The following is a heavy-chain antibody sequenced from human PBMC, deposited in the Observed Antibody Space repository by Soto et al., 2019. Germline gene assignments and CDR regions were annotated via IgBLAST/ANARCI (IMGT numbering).Heavy chain of an antibody. Sequence: GGSLRLSCTASGFTFGDYAMSWFRQAPGKGLEWVGFIRSKAYGGTTEYAASVKGRFTISRDDSKSIAYLQMNSLKTEDTAVYYCTRVGTSVVLPAAPNCFDPWGQGTLVTVSS. V-gene: IGHV3-49*03. J-gene: IGHJ5*02. CDR1: GFTFGDYA. CDR2: IRSKAYGGTT. D-gene: IGHD2-2*01. CDR3: TRVGTSVVLPAAPNCFDP.